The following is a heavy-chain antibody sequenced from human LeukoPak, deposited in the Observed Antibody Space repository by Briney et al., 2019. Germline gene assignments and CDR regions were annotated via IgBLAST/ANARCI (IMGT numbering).Heavy chain of an antibody. D-gene: IGHD2-15*01. J-gene: IGHJ6*03. CDR2: TNPKNGDT. CDR3: AREPVVDYYYMDV. Sequence: ASVKVSCKASGYTCIDSYIHWVRQAPGQGLEWMAWTNPKNGDTNYAQEFQGRVTVTRDTSISTAYMELSGLRSDDTAVYFCAREPVVDYYYMDVWGTGTTVTVSS. CDR1: GYTCIDSY. V-gene: IGHV1-2*02.